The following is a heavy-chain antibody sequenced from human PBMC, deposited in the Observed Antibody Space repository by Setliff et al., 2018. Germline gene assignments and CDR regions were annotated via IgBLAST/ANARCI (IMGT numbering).Heavy chain of an antibody. D-gene: IGHD5-12*01. CDR2: IYHNGNT. J-gene: IGHJ4*02. Sequence: PSETLSLTCAVYGGSFSSFYWSWIRQPPGKGLEWIGYIYHNGNTNFNPSLQSRVTISIDTSKNQFSLKMSSVTAADTAMYYCAGTPALGTSWLSPFDYWGQGTLVTVSS. V-gene: IGHV4-59*08. CDR1: GGSFSSFY. CDR3: AGTPALGTSWLSPFDY.